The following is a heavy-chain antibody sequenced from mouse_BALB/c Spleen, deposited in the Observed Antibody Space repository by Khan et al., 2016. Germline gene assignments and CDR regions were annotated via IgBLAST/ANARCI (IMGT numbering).Heavy chain of an antibody. CDR1: EYTFTNYG. CDR2: INTNTGEP. J-gene: IGHJ4*01. V-gene: IGHV9-3*02. D-gene: IGHD2-13*01. CDR3: ARTSDYPYYAMDY. Sequence: QIQLVQSGPELKKPGETVKISCKASEYTFTNYGMNWVKQAPGKGLKWMGWINTNTGEPTYAEEFKGRFAFSVEASASTAYLQINNLKKEDSATYFCARTSDYPYYAMDYWGQGTSVTVSS.